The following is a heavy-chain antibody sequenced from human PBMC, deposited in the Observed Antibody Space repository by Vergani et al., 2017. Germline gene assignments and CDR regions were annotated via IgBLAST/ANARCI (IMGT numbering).Heavy chain of an antibody. D-gene: IGHD3-10*01. CDR1: GFVFSESP. V-gene: IGHV3-73*01. CDR3: SAQTQSCHDY. J-gene: IGHJ4*02. Sequence: EVQLMESGGGWAQPVGSLRLSCAASGFVFSESPIHWVRQVPGKGLEWLGHIRRRSEHYATAYGPSLIGRATISRDDSTNTAYLQLSSLGTDDTAIYFCSAQTQSCHDYWGKGTLVAVSS. CDR2: IRRRSEHYAT.